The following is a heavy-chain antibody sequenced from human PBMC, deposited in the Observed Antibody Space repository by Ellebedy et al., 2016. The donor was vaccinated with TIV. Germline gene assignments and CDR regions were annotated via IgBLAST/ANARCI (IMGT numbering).Heavy chain of an antibody. Sequence: SETLSLTXTVSGGSIRSGGYYWSWIRQHPGKGLEWIGYIDYSGSTYYNPSLKSRLKISVDTSKNQFSLRLSPVTAADTAVYYCARAEREGYCSGGSCSTWFDPWGQGTLVTVSS. CDR2: IDYSGST. D-gene: IGHD2-15*01. CDR3: ARAEREGYCSGGSCSTWFDP. V-gene: IGHV4-31*03. J-gene: IGHJ5*02. CDR1: GGSIRSGGYY.